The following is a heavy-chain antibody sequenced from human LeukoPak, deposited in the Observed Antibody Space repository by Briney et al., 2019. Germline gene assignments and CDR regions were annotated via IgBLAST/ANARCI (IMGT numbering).Heavy chain of an antibody. CDR2: IYTSGST. D-gene: IGHD3-10*01. CDR1: GGSISSYY. CDR3: ASGRGLRRYWYFDL. J-gene: IGHJ2*01. V-gene: IGHV4-4*07. Sequence: SETLSFTCTVSGGSISSYYWSWIRQPAGKGLEWIGRIYTSGSTNYNPSLKSRVTMSVGTSKNQFSLKLSSVTAADTAVYYCASGRGLRRYWYFDLWGRGTLVTVSS.